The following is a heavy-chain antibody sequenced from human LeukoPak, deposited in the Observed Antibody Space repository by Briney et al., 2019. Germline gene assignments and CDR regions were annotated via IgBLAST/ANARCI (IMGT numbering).Heavy chain of an antibody. D-gene: IGHD3-3*01. CDR1: GFTFSSYS. CDR2: ISSSSSTI. CDR3: GRGGNDFYQLPGLGPKFAP. J-gene: IGHJ5*02. Sequence: PGGSLRLSCAASGFTFSSYSMNWVRQAPGKGLEWVSYISSSSSTIYYADSVKGRFTISRDNAKNSLYLQMNSLRAEDTAVYYCGRGGNDFYQLPGLGPKFAPWGREPLVTVS. V-gene: IGHV3-48*01.